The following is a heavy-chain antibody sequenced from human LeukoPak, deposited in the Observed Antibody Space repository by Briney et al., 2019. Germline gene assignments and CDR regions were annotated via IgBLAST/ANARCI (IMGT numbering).Heavy chain of an antibody. CDR1: GYSISSGYY. CDR3: AGLGIAAVGMRTFDY. V-gene: IGHV4-38-2*02. J-gene: IGHJ4*02. CDR2: IYYSGST. D-gene: IGHD6-13*01. Sequence: SETLSLTCTVSGYSISSGYYWGWIRQPPGKGLEWIGSIYYSGSTYYNPSLKSRVTISVDTSRNQFSLKLTSVTAADTAVYYCAGLGIAAVGMRTFDYWGQGTLVTVSS.